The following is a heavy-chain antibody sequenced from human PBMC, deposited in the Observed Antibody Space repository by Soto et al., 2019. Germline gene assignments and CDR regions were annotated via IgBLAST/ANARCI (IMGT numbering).Heavy chain of an antibody. CDR2: IIAYNDNT. CDR1: GYSFTRYG. J-gene: IGHJ6*02. D-gene: IGHD2-15*01. CDR3: AREGSGICGSCALYSHDYVCMDV. V-gene: IGHV1-18*03. Sequence: QVQLVQSGAEVKKPGASVKVSCKASGYSFTRYGISWVRQAPGQGLEWMGWIIAYNDNTKYAQTFRGRVSMTTDSSASTAHTEVESMTSADMAVYCCAREGSGICGSCALYSHDYVCMDVWGQGTTVTVSS.